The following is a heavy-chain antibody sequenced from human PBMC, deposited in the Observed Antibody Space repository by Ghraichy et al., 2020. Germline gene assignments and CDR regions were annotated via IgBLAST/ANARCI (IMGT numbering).Heavy chain of an antibody. CDR2: IWYDGSNK. CDR1: GFTFSSYG. Sequence: GGSLRLSCAASGFTFSSYGMHWVRQAPGKGLEWVAVIWYDGSNKYYADSVKGRFTISRDNSKNTLYLQMNSLRAEDTAVYYCARDGGMTTVTGVDYWGQGTLVTVSS. D-gene: IGHD4-17*01. V-gene: IGHV3-33*01. CDR3: ARDGGMTTVTGVDY. J-gene: IGHJ4*02.